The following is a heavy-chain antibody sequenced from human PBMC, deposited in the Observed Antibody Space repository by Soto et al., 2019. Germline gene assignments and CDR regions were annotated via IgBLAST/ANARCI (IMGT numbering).Heavy chain of an antibody. CDR3: ARGVTMVRGVIPYYYYGMDV. D-gene: IGHD3-10*01. Sequence: SETLSLTCTVSGGSVSSGSYYWSWIRQPPGKGLEWIGYIYYSGSTNYNPSLKSRVTISVDTSKNQFSLKLSSVTAADTAVYYCARGVTMVRGVIPYYYYGMDVWGQGTTVTVSS. CDR2: IYYSGST. J-gene: IGHJ6*02. CDR1: GGSVSSGSYY. V-gene: IGHV4-61*01.